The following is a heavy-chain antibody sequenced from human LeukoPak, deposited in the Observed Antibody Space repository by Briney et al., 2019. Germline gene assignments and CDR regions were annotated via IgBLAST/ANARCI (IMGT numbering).Heavy chain of an antibody. CDR3: ARRWGLSNWGGPMDV. D-gene: IGHD7-27*01. CDR1: GFTFSSYS. Sequence: PGGSLRLSCAASGFTFSSYSMNWVRQAPGKGLEWVSYIGSSSSTIYYADSVKGRFTISRDNAKNSLYLQMNSLRAEDTAVYYCARRWGLSNWGGPMDVWGKGTTVTVSS. V-gene: IGHV3-48*01. J-gene: IGHJ6*03. CDR2: IGSSSSTI.